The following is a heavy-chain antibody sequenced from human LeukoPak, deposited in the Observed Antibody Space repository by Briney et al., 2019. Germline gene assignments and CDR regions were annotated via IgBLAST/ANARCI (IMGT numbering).Heavy chain of an antibody. CDR3: ARVGEGAAKD. J-gene: IGHJ4*02. D-gene: IGHD1-26*01. Sequence: GGSLRLSCAASGFTVSSHYMTWVRQAPGKGLEWVSVIYSGGSTYYADSVKGRFTISRDNSKNTLYLQMNSLRAEDTAVYYCARVGEGAAKDWGQGTLVTVSS. CDR2: IYSGGST. V-gene: IGHV3-53*01. CDR1: GFTVSSHY.